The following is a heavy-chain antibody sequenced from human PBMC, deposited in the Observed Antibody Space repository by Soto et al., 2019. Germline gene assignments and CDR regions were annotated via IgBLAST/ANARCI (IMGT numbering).Heavy chain of an antibody. D-gene: IGHD5-18*01. Sequence: QVQLVQSGAEVKKPGSSVKVSCKASGGTFSSYAISWVRQAPGQGLEWMGGIIPIFGTANYAQKFQGRVTITADESTSTAYMELSSLRSEDTAVYYCAREGGRSYGQGYYFDYWGQGTLVTVSS. J-gene: IGHJ4*02. CDR3: AREGGRSYGQGYYFDY. V-gene: IGHV1-69*12. CDR2: IIPIFGTA. CDR1: GGTFSSYA.